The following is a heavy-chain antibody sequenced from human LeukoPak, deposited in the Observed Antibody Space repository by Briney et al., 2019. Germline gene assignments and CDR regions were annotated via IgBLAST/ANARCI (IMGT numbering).Heavy chain of an antibody. Sequence: GGSLRLSCVVSGIPFSDYYMNWIRPAPGKGLEWISYISASSSYTDYADSVKGRFTISRDNAKNTLYLQMNSLGVEDTAVYYCAAGTAADFWGQGTLVSVSS. V-gene: IGHV3-11*03. CDR2: ISASSSYT. J-gene: IGHJ4*02. D-gene: IGHD6-13*01. CDR1: GIPFSDYY. CDR3: AAGTAADF.